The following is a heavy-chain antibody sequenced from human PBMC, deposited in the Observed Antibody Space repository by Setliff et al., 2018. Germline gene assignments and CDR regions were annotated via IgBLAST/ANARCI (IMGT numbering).Heavy chain of an antibody. D-gene: IGHD5-18*01. Sequence: PGGSLRLSCAASGFTFSSYSMNWVRQAPGKGLEWVSGIARGSRVTYYADSVKGRFTISRDNAKNSLYLQMNSLRAEDTAVYYCARVSRSYGLPLDYWGQGTLVTVSS. CDR1: GFTFSSYS. CDR2: IARGSRVT. CDR3: ARVSRSYGLPLDY. V-gene: IGHV3-21*01. J-gene: IGHJ4*02.